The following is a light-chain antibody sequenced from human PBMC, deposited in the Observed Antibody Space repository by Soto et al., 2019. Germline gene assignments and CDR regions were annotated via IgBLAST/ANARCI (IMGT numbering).Light chain of an antibody. CDR3: CSYAGSYTWV. CDR2: DVG. Sequence: QSLLTQPRSVSGSPGQSVTISCTGTSSDVGGYNYVSWYQRHPGNAPKLMIYDVGKRPSGVPDRFSGSKSGNTASLTISGLQAEDEADYCCCSYAGSYTWVFGGGTKATVL. V-gene: IGLV2-11*01. J-gene: IGLJ3*02. CDR1: SSDVGGYNY.